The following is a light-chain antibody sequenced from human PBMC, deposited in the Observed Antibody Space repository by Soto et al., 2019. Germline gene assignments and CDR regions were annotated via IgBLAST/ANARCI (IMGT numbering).Light chain of an antibody. J-gene: IGKJ2*01. CDR2: GAS. CDR3: QQYFDWPYT. V-gene: IGKV3D-15*01. Sequence: EIVVTQSPSTLSVSPEESATLSCRASQRVSSYVAWYQQKPGQAPRLLIYGASTRATDIPARLSGSGYGAGCTLTVSSLQSEDFAVYYCQQYFDWPYTFGQGAKLEIK. CDR1: QRVSSY.